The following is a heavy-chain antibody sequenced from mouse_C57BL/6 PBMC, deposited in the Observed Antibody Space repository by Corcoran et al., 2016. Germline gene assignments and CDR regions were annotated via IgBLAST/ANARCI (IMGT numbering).Heavy chain of an antibody. J-gene: IGHJ4*01. Sequence: QIQLVQSGPELKKTGETVKISSKASGYTFTTYGMSWVKQAPGKGLKWRGWINTYSGVPTYADDFKGRFAFSLETSASTAYLQINNLKNEYTATYFCARRDSSLYYYAMDYWGQGTSVTVSS. CDR1: GYTFTTYG. CDR2: INTYSGVP. V-gene: IGHV9-3*01. D-gene: IGHD3-2*02. CDR3: ARRDSSLYYYAMDY.